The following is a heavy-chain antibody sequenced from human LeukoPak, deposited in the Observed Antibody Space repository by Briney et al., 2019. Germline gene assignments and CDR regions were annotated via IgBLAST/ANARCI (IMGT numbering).Heavy chain of an antibody. Sequence: SETLSLTCAVYGGSISGYYWSWIRQPPGKGPEWIGYIYYNGSTNYNPSLKSRVTISVDTSKNQFSLKMNSVTAADTAVYYCARLASSGWSHCDYWGQGTLVTVSS. CDR1: GGSISGYY. V-gene: IGHV4-59*08. D-gene: IGHD6-19*01. CDR2: IYYNGST. CDR3: ARLASSGWSHCDY. J-gene: IGHJ4*02.